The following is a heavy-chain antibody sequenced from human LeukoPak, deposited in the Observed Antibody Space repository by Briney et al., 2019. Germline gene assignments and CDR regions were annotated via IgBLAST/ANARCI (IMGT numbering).Heavy chain of an antibody. Sequence: PGGSLRLSCAASGFTFSSYAMHWVRQAPGKGLEWVAVISYDGSNKYYADSVKGRFTISRDNSKNTLYLQMNSLRAEDTAVYYRARDFDQLPSNTLDYWGQGTLVTVSS. V-gene: IGHV3-30-3*01. D-gene: IGHD2-2*01. CDR3: ARDFDQLPSNTLDY. CDR1: GFTFSSYA. J-gene: IGHJ4*02. CDR2: ISYDGSNK.